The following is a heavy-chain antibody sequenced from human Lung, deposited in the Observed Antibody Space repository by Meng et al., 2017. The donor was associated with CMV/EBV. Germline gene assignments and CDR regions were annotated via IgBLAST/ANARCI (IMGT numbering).Heavy chain of an antibody. CDR2: ISFDGSSK. Sequence: GGSLRLSCSASGFTFSTYAMHWVRQAPGKGLEWVALISFDGSSKYFADSVKGRFTIPRDSSKNTLYLQMNTLRTEDTAIYFCAREGVYFDYWGQGTLVTVSS. CDR3: AREGVYFDY. J-gene: IGHJ4*02. CDR1: GFTFSTYA. V-gene: IGHV3-30-3*01. D-gene: IGHD3-16*01.